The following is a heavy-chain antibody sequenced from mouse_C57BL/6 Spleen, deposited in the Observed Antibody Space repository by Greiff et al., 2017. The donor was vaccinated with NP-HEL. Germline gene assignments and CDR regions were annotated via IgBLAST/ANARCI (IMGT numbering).Heavy chain of an antibody. J-gene: IGHJ3*01. CDR1: GYTFTSYW. V-gene: IGHV1-69*01. CDR2: IDPSDSYT. Sequence: FQLQQSGAELVMPGASVKLSCKASGYTFTSYWMHWVKQRPGQGLEWIGEIDPSDSYTNYNQKFKGKSTLTVDKSSSTAYMQLSSLTSEDSAVYSCARSDDYPWFAYWGQGTLVPVSA. CDR3: ARSDDYPWFAY. D-gene: IGHD2-4*01.